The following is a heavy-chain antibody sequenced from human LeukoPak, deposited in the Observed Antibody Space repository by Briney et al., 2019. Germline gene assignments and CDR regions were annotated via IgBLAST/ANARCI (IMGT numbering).Heavy chain of an antibody. Sequence: PSETLSLTCAVYGGSFSGYYWSWIRQPPGKGLEWIGEINHSGSTNYNPSLKSRVTISVDTSKNQFSLKLSSVTAADTAVYYCARRRGVRGVNNFDYWGQGTLVTVSS. D-gene: IGHD3-10*01. CDR2: INHSGST. CDR3: ARRRGVRGVNNFDY. J-gene: IGHJ4*02. V-gene: IGHV4-34*01. CDR1: GGSFSGYY.